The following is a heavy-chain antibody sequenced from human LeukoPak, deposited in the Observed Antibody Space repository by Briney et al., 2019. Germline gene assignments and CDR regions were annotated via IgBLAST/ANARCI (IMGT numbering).Heavy chain of an antibody. CDR2: IYSGGST. V-gene: IGHV3-66*01. Sequence: PGGSLRLSCAASGFTVSSNYMSWVRQAPGKGLEWVSVIYSGGSTYYADSVKGRFTISRDNAKNTLYLQMNSLRAEDTAVYYCARGGTLTSIDPWGQGTLVTVSS. D-gene: IGHD3-16*01. CDR1: GFTVSSNY. CDR3: ARGGTLTSIDP. J-gene: IGHJ5*02.